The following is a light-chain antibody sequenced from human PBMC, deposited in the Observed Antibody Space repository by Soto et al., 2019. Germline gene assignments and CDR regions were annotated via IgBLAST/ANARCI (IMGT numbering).Light chain of an antibody. CDR2: GAS. CDR3: QQYDGSPIT. V-gene: IGKV3-20*01. Sequence: EIVLTQSPGTLSLSPWERATLSCRASQSVSRSYLAWYQQKPGQAPRLLIYGASSRATGIPDRFSGSGSGTDFTLTISRLEPEDFAVYYCQQYDGSPITFGHGTRLEIK. J-gene: IGKJ5*01. CDR1: QSVSRSY.